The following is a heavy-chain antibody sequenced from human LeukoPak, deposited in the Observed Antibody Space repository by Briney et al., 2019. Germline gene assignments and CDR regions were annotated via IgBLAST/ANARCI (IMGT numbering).Heavy chain of an antibody. V-gene: IGHV3-30*02. CDR1: GFTFSSYG. Sequence: GGSLRLSCAASGFTFSSYGMHWVRQAPGKGLEWVAVIWYGGSNKYYADSVKGRFTISRDNSKNTLYLQMNSLRAEDTAVYYCAKDGVGAVVPAAPYYYYYYMDVWGKGTTVTVSS. J-gene: IGHJ6*03. CDR2: IWYGGSNK. CDR3: AKDGVGAVVPAAPYYYYYYMDV. D-gene: IGHD2-2*01.